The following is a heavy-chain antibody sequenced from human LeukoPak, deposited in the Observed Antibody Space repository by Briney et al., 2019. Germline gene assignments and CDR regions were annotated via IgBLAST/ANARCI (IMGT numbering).Heavy chain of an antibody. D-gene: IGHD3-22*01. CDR3: AEETGDYYDTSGAFDY. Sequence: GGSLRLSCAASGFIFSSYGMHWVRQAPGNGLEWVARIWHDGSNDDYADSVKGRFTISRDNSKNTLYLQMNSLKADDTAIYYCAEETGDYYDTSGAFDYWGQGTLVTVSS. CDR1: GFIFSSYG. CDR2: IWHDGSND. J-gene: IGHJ4*02. V-gene: IGHV3-33*06.